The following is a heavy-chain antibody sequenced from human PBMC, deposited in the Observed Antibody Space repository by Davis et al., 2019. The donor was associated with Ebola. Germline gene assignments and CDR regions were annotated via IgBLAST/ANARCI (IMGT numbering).Heavy chain of an antibody. V-gene: IGHV1-3*01. Sequence: AASVKVSCKASGYTFTSYAMHWVRQAPGQRLEWMGWINAGNGNTKYSQKFQGRVTMTTDTSTSTAYMELRSLRSDDTAVYYCARSREYNWFDPWGQGTLVTVSS. CDR3: ARSREYNWFDP. CDR1: GYTFTSYA. J-gene: IGHJ5*02. CDR2: INAGNGNT.